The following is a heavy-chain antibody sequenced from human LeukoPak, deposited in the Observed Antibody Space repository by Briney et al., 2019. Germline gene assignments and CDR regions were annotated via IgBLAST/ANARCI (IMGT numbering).Heavy chain of an antibody. Sequence: PSETLSLTCAVYGGSFSGYYWSWIRQPPGKGLEWIGEINHSGSTNYNPSLKSRVTTSVDTSKNQFSLKLSSVTAADTAVYYCARGSTESYSSWLYYYYGMNVWGQGTTVTVSS. CDR2: INHSGST. D-gene: IGHD6-13*01. CDR1: GGSFSGYY. J-gene: IGHJ6*02. CDR3: ARGSTESYSSWLYYYYGMNV. V-gene: IGHV4-34*01.